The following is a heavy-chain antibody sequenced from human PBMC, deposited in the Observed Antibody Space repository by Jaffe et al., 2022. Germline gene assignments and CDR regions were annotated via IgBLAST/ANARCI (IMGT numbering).Heavy chain of an antibody. Sequence: EVQLVESGGGLVKPGGSLRLSCAASGFTFSSYSMNWVRQAPGKGLEWVSSISSSSSYIYYADSVKGRFTISRDNAKNSLYLQMNSLRAEDTAVYYCARDLRIPGVGAGAVAGTGDYWGQGTLVTVSS. CDR2: ISSSSSYI. CDR3: ARDLRIPGVGAGAVAGTGDY. J-gene: IGHJ4*02. CDR1: GFTFSSYS. D-gene: IGHD6-19*01. V-gene: IGHV3-21*01.